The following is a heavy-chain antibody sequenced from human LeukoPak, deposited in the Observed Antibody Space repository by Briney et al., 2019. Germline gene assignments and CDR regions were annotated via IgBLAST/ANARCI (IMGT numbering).Heavy chain of an antibody. CDR2: ISWDDYT. V-gene: IGHV3-43*01. CDR3: VKDGRKGYGYGTFDP. J-gene: IGHJ5*02. CDR1: GFTFDDYA. Sequence: GGSLRLSCAASGFTFDDYAMHWVRHAPGKAPEWVSVISWDDYTYYADSVKGRFIISRDNRKNYLFLQMNSLRKDDTALYYCVKDGRKGYGYGTFDPWGQGTLVTVSS. D-gene: IGHD5-18*01.